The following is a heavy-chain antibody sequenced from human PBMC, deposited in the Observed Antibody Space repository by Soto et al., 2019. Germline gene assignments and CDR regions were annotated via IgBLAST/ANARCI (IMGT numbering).Heavy chain of an antibody. Sequence: GGSLSLSCAGSGFTLSDHYIDWVRQAPGQGLEWMGGIIPIFGTANYAQKFQGRVTITADESTSTAYMELSSLRSEDTAVYYCARGPAGTLKYYYYGMDVWGQGTTVTVSS. CDR1: GFTLSDHY. CDR2: IIPIFGTA. D-gene: IGHD1-1*01. CDR3: ARGPAGTLKYYYYGMDV. V-gene: IGHV1-69*01. J-gene: IGHJ6*02.